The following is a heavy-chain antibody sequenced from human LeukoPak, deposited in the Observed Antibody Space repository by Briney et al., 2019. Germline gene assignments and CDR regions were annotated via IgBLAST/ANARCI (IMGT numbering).Heavy chain of an antibody. J-gene: IGHJ3*02. Sequence: GGSLRLSCVGSGFSFSGNSMNWVRQAPGKGLEWVSGISRTSTYIYYADSVQGRFTISRDNAKNSLYLQMNSLRAEDTALYYCARPLQSSGWEGGAFDIWGQGTMVTVSS. CDR2: ISRTSTYI. V-gene: IGHV3-21*04. D-gene: IGHD6-19*01. CDR1: GFSFSGNS. CDR3: ARPLQSSGWEGGAFDI.